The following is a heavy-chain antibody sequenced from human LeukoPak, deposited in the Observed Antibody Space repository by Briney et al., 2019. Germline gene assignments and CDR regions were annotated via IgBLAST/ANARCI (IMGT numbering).Heavy chain of an antibody. J-gene: IGHJ4*02. CDR2: INWNGGST. CDR1: GFTFDDYG. Sequence: PGGSLRLSCAASGFTFDDYGMSWVRQAPGKGLEWVSGINWNGGSTGYADSVEGRFTISRDNAKNSLYLQMNSLRAEDTAVYYCARDRNTDFWSGYYTNYFDYWGQGTLVTVSS. CDR3: ARDRNTDFWSGYYTNYFDY. V-gene: IGHV3-20*04. D-gene: IGHD3-3*01.